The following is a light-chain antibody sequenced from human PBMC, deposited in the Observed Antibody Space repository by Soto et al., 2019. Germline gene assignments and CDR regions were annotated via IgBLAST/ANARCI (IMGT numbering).Light chain of an antibody. CDR3: QQTYFAPRT. Sequence: EIVMTQSPATLSVSPGERATLSCRASQSVSSNLAWYQQKPGQAPRLLIYGASTRATGIPARFSGSGSGTEFTLTISGLQPEDFATYFCQQTYFAPRTFGQGTKVEIK. CDR2: GAS. J-gene: IGKJ1*01. CDR1: QSVSSN. V-gene: IGKV3-15*01.